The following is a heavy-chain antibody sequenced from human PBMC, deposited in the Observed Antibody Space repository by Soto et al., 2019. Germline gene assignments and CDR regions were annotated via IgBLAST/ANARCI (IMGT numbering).Heavy chain of an antibody. D-gene: IGHD3-9*01. Sequence: GGSLRLSCAASGFSFRNYAMSWVRQAPGKGLEWISTLTGSSSNTYYADSVKGRFAISRDNSRNTLYLRMHSLTAEDTAVYYCANGRATYGLLTHDYWGQGTLVTVSS. J-gene: IGHJ4*02. CDR3: ANGRATYGLLTHDY. V-gene: IGHV3-23*01. CDR2: LTGSSSNT. CDR1: GFSFRNYA.